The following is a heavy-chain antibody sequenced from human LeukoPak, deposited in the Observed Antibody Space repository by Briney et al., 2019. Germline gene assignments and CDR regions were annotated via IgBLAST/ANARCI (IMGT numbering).Heavy chain of an antibody. Sequence: QPSGTLSLSCAASGFTISSYEMNWVRQAPGQELERVSYISSSRSTIYYADSVKGRFTISRDNAKNSLYLQMNSLRVGDTAVDYCARERNYDILAGYFDYWGRGNLVTVSS. V-gene: IGHV3-48*03. CDR1: GFTISSYE. CDR2: ISSSRSTI. D-gene: IGHD3-9*01. J-gene: IGHJ4*02. CDR3: ARERNYDILAGYFDY.